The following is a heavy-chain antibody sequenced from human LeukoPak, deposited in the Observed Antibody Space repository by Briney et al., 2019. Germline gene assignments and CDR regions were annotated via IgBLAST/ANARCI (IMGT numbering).Heavy chain of an antibody. J-gene: IGHJ5*02. V-gene: IGHV3-23*01. CDR3: ANRVAQHDS. CDR1: GFTFSSYA. Sequence: GGSLRLSCAASGFTFSSYAMSWVRQAPGKGLEWVSGIPSSGPITYYADSVKGRFIISRDNSKNTLYLQMNSLTAEDTGIYYCANRVAQHDSWGQGTLVTVSS. CDR2: IPSSGPIT. D-gene: IGHD3-3*01.